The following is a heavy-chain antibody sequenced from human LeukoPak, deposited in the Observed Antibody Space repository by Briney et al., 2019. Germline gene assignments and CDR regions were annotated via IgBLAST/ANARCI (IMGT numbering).Heavy chain of an antibody. D-gene: IGHD1-26*01. CDR2: IYTNGST. V-gene: IGHV4-4*07. J-gene: IGHJ4*02. Sequence: SETLSLTCTVSGGSISSYYWNWIRQPAGKGLEWIGRIYTNGSTNYNPSLKSRVTMSVDTSKNQFSLKLSSVTAADTAVYYRARGAGISGTYYYYWGQGTLVTVSS. CDR3: ARGAGISGTYYYY. CDR1: GGSISSYY.